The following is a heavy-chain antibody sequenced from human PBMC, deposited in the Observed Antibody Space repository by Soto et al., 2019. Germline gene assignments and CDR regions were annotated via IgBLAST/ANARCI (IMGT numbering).Heavy chain of an antibody. V-gene: IGHV4-61*01. J-gene: IGHJ4*02. CDR3: ARGSSGWYSPTPFDY. D-gene: IGHD6-19*01. Sequence: NPSETLSLTCTVSGGSVSSGSYYWSWIRQPPGKGLEWIGYIYYSGSTNYNPSLKSRVTISVDTSKNQFSLKLSSVTAADTAVYYCARGSSGWYSPTPFDYWGQGTLVTVSS. CDR1: GGSVSSGSYY. CDR2: IYYSGST.